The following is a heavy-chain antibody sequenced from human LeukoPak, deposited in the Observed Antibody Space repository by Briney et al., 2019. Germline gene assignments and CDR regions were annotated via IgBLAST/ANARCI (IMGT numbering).Heavy chain of an antibody. CDR1: GGSISSYY. Sequence: SETLSLTCTVSGGSISSYYWSWIRQPPGKGLEWIGYIYYSGSTNYNPSLKSRVTISVDTSKNQFSLKLSSVTAAVTAVYYCARGPAAREDWFDPWGQGTLVTVSS. CDR2: IYYSGST. V-gene: IGHV4-59*01. J-gene: IGHJ5*02. CDR3: ARGPAAREDWFDP. D-gene: IGHD6-6*01.